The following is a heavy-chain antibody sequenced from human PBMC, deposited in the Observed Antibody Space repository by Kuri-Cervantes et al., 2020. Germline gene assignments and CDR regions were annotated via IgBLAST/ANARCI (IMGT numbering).Heavy chain of an antibody. D-gene: IGHD2-2*01. Sequence: GESLKISCAASGFTFSSYAMHWVRQAPGKGLEWVAVISYDGSNKYYADSVKGRFTISRDNSKNTLYLQMNSLRAEDTAVYYCARVTHREVVPAEDYWGQGTLVTVSS. CDR3: ARVTHREVVPAEDY. V-gene: IGHV3-30-3*01. CDR2: ISYDGSNK. CDR1: GFTFSSYA. J-gene: IGHJ4*02.